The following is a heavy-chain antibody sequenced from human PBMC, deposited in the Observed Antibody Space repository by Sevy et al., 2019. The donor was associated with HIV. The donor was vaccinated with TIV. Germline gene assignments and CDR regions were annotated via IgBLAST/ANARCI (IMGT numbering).Heavy chain of an antibody. V-gene: IGHV1-8*01. D-gene: IGHD2-2*02. CDR3: ARALPADIPTQPAVYGMDV. CDR1: GYTFTSYD. Sequence: ASVKVSCKASGYTFTSYDINWVRQATGQGLEWMGWMNPNSGNTGYAQKFQGRVTMTRNTSISTAYMELSSLRSEETAVYYCARALPADIPTQPAVYGMDVWGQGTTVTVSS. CDR2: MNPNSGNT. J-gene: IGHJ6*02.